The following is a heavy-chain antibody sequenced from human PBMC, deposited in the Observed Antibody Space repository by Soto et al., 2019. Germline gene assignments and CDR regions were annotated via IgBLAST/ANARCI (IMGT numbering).Heavy chain of an antibody. CDR3: ARFIMVGGWFDPNYDHGMDV. J-gene: IGHJ6*02. CDR1: GYTFSNYG. Sequence: QVQLVQSGAEVKKPGASVTVSCKTSGYTFSNYGINWVRQAPGQGLEWMGWISGYKGNTNYAQTVQGRVTMTTDTSTGTVYMELRSLKSDDTAIYYCARFIMVGGWFDPNYDHGMDVWGQGTTVTVSS. CDR2: ISGYKGNT. D-gene: IGHD6-19*01. V-gene: IGHV1-18*01.